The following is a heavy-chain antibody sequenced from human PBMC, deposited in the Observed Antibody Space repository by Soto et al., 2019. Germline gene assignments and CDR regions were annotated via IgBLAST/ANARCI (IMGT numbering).Heavy chain of an antibody. CDR2: ISWNSGSI. D-gene: IGHD6-13*01. J-gene: IGHJ4*02. V-gene: IGHV3-9*01. CDR1: GFTFDDYA. Sequence: PGGSLRLSCAASGFTFDDYAMHWVRQAPGKGLEWVSGISWNSGSIGYADSVKGRFTISRDNSKNTLYLQMNSLRAEDTAVYYCAKAGIAGEFFDYWGQGTLVTVSS. CDR3: AKAGIAGEFFDY.